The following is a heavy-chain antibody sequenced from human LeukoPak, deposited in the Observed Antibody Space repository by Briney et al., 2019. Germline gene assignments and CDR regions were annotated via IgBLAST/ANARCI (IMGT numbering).Heavy chain of an antibody. Sequence: SGGSLRLSCAVSGFTLSDYYMDWVRQAPGKGLEWVGRMRNKANGYTTEYAASVKGRFSISRDDSKNSLYLQMNSLKTEDTAVYYCARDLYYDSSGYYYHDYWGQGTLVTVSS. CDR2: MRNKANGYTT. CDR1: GFTLSDYY. D-gene: IGHD3-22*01. CDR3: ARDLYYDSSGYYYHDY. J-gene: IGHJ4*02. V-gene: IGHV3-72*01.